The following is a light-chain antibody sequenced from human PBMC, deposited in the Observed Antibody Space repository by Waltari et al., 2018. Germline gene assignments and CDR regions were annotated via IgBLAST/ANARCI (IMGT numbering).Light chain of an antibody. J-gene: IGKJ2*01. V-gene: IGKV1-9*01. CDR3: QQIHSYPHT. CDR1: RVIGSY. Sequence: IQLTQSPSSLSASVGDRVTITCRASRVIGSYLAWYQQKPGKAPKLVIYGEMTLQSGVPSRFSCSGSGTDFTLTISILRPGDFATYYCQQIHSYPHTFGPGTKLEIK. CDR2: GEM.